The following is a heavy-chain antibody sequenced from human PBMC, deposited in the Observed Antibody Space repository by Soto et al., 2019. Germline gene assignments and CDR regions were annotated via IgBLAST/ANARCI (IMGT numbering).Heavy chain of an antibody. J-gene: IGHJ5*01. V-gene: IGHV5-10-1*01. D-gene: IGHD3-10*01. CDR1: GYSFTSYW. CDR2: IDPSDSYT. CDR3: ARQKQSRLLWFRELFRPSWFDS. Sequence: GESLKISCKGSGYSFTSYWISWVRQMPGKGLEWMGRIDPSDSYTNYSPSFQGHVTISADKSISTAYLQWSSLKASDTAMYYCARQKQSRLLWFRELFRPSWFDSCGQGILVTVSS.